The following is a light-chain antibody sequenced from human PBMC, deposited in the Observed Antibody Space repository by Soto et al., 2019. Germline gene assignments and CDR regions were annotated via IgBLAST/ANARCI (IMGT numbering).Light chain of an antibody. CDR3: QQVMTYHQT. CDR1: QGISSY. Sequence: DIQLTQSPSFLSASVGDRVTITCRASQGISSYLAWYQQRPGKAPELLIYGASTLQSGVPSRFSGGGSGTEFTLTISSLQPEDFATYYCQQVMTYHQTFGQGTKVDIK. J-gene: IGKJ1*01. V-gene: IGKV1-9*01. CDR2: GAS.